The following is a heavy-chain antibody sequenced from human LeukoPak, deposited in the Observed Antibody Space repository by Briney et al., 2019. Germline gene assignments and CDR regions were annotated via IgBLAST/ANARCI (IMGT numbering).Heavy chain of an antibody. CDR1: GGSISSSTYY. V-gene: IGHV4-39*01. Sequence: PSETLSLTCSVSGGSISSSTYYWGWFRQPPGKELELIGSIYYSGTTYYNPSLKTRVTMSVDTSKNQFSLKLNSVTAADTAVYYCASGPVVRGGYHYYTDVWGKGTTVTVSS. D-gene: IGHD3-10*01. CDR2: IYYSGTT. CDR3: ASGPVVRGGYHYYTDV. J-gene: IGHJ6*03.